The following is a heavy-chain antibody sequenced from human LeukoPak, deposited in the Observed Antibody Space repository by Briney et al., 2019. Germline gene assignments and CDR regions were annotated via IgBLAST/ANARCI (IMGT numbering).Heavy chain of an antibody. CDR3: ARRSGGFWSGYYNYYMDV. CDR1: GYTFTSYG. D-gene: IGHD3-3*01. J-gene: IGHJ6*03. V-gene: IGHV1-18*01. Sequence: ASVKVSCKASGYTFTSYGISWVRQAPGQGLEWMGWISAYNGNTNYAQKLQGRVTMTTDTSTSTAYMELRSLRSDDTAVYYCARRSGGFWSGYYNYYMDVWGKGTTVTVSS. CDR2: ISAYNGNT.